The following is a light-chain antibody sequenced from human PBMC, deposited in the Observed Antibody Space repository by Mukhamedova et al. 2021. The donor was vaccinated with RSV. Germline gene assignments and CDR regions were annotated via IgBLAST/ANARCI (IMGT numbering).Light chain of an antibody. CDR2: DVS. CDR3: QHFSSYPLS. J-gene: IGKJ3*01. Sequence: WYQRRVHGKPPKLLIYDVSNLDRGFPSRFSGSGSGTEFTLTISSLQPADFAFYYCQHFSSYPLSFGPGTKVDV. V-gene: IGKV1-13*02.